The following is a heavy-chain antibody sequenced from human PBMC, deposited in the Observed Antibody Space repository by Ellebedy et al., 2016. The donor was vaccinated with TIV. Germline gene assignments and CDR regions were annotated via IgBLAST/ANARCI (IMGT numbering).Heavy chain of an antibody. J-gene: IGHJ6*03. Sequence: SETLSLTCTGSDGSISNSSYYWGWIRQPPGKGLEWVGSIYYSGSTHYNPSLKSRVTISVDTSETQFSLNLTSVTAADTAVYYCARGIWFNWGAPVPFYHYMDVWGKGTTVTVSS. CDR3: ARGIWFNWGAPVPFYHYMDV. CDR2: IYYSGST. CDR1: DGSISNSSYY. D-gene: IGHD7-27*01. V-gene: IGHV4-39*07.